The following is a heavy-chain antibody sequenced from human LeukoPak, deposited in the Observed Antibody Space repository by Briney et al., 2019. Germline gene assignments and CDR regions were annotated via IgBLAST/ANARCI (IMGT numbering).Heavy chain of an antibody. CDR1: GGSFGGYY. J-gene: IGHJ4*02. CDR2: INHSGST. V-gene: IGHV4-34*01. Sequence: PSETLSLTCAVYGGSFGGYYWSWIRQPPGKGLEWIGEINHSGSTNYNPSLKSRVTISVDTSKNQFSLKLSSVTAADTAVYYCARATGVDTAMVIDYWGQGTLVTVSS. D-gene: IGHD5-18*01. CDR3: ARATGVDTAMVIDY.